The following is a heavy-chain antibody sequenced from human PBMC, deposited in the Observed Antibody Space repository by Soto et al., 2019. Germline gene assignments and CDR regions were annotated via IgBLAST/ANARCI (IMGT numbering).Heavy chain of an antibody. J-gene: IGHJ3*02. V-gene: IGHV4-59*08. D-gene: IGHD5-12*01. CDR2: IYYSGST. CDR3: ARYKRGYANAFDI. CDR1: GGSISSYY. Sequence: ASETLCLTCTVSGGSISSYYWSWIRQPPGRGLEWIGYIYYSGSTNYNPSLKSRVTISVDTSKNQFSLKLSSVTAADTAVYYCARYKRGYANAFDIWGQGTMVTVSS.